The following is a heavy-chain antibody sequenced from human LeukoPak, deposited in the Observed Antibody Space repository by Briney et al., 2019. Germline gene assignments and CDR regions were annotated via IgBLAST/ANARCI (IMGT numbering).Heavy chain of an antibody. D-gene: IGHD3-9*01. CDR3: ARGHDHFDPMGLYGMAV. J-gene: IGHJ6*01. CDR1: GFTFSNYG. CDR2: MWFDGSNK. V-gene: IGHV3-33*01. Sequence: GGSLRLSCAASGFTFSNYGMHWVRQAPGKGLEWVTFMWFDGSNKYYADSVKGRFTISRDNSKNTVYLQMNSLRAEDTAVYYCARGHDHFDPMGLYGMAVWGQRTTVTVSS.